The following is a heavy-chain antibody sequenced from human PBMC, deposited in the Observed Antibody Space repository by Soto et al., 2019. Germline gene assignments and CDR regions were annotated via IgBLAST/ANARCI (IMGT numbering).Heavy chain of an antibody. CDR1: GFTFSSYA. V-gene: IGHV3-23*01. CDR3: GKERRGSGWYSPRAGATTMDV. D-gene: IGHD6-19*01. J-gene: IGHJ6*02. Sequence: DVQLLESGGGLVQPGGSVRLSCAASGFTFSSYAMSWVRQAPGKGLEWVSAISGNGADTSYADSVRGRFTISRDNSKDTLFLQMNSLRADDTAVYYCGKERRGSGWYSPRAGATTMDVWGQGTTVTVSS. CDR2: ISGNGADT.